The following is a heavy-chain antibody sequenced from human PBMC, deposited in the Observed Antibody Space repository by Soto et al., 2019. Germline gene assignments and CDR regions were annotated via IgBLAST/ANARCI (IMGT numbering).Heavy chain of an antibody. Sequence: SETLSLTCTVSGGSISSSSYYWGWIRQPPGKGLEWIGSIYYSGSTYYNPSLKSRVTISVDTSKNQFSLKLSSVTAADTAVYYCARHVQRGGYSGYGYYYYYYMDVWGKGTTVTVSS. V-gene: IGHV4-39*01. CDR1: GGSISSSSYY. J-gene: IGHJ6*03. D-gene: IGHD5-12*01. CDR2: IYYSGST. CDR3: ARHVQRGGYSGYGYYYYYYMDV.